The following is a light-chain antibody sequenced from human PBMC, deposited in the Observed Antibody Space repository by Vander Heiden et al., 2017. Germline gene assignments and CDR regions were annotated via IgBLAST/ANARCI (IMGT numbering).Light chain of an antibody. CDR2: SNN. CDR3: AAWDDSLNVWV. CDR1: SSNIGSNT. Sequence: QSVLTQPPSASGTPGQRVTISCSGSSSNIGSNTVNWYQQLPRTAPKLLIYSNNQRPSGVPDQFSGSKSGTSASLAISGLQSEDEADYYCAAWDDSLNVWVFGGGTKLTVL. V-gene: IGLV1-44*01. J-gene: IGLJ3*02.